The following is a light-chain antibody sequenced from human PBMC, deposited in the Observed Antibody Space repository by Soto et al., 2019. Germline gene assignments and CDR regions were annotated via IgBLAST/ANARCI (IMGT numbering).Light chain of an antibody. J-gene: IGLJ1*01. CDR2: LNSDGSH. CDR1: SGHSSYA. V-gene: IGLV4-69*01. CDR3: QTWGTGIHGV. Sequence: QSVLTQSPSASASLGASVKLTCTLSSGHSSYAIAWHQQQPEKGPRYLMKLNSDGSHSKGDGIPDRFSGSSSGSERYLTISSLQSEDEADYYCQTWGTGIHGVFGTVTKLTVL.